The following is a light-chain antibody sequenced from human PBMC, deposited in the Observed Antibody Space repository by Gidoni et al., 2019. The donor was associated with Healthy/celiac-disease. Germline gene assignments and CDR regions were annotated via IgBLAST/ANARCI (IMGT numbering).Light chain of an antibody. Sequence: QSVLTQPPSVSGAPGQRFTIPCTGSSSNIGSGYDVHWYQQLPGTAPKLLIYGNSHRPSGVPDRFSGSKSGTSASLAITGLQAEDEADYYCQSYDSSLVVFGGGTKLTVL. CDR1: SSNIGSGYD. V-gene: IGLV1-40*01. CDR3: QSYDSSLVV. J-gene: IGLJ2*01. CDR2: GNS.